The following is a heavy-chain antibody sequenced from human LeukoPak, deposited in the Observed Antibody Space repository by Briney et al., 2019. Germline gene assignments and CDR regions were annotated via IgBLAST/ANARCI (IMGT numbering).Heavy chain of an antibody. J-gene: IGHJ4*02. D-gene: IGHD1-26*01. V-gene: IGHV3-30*18. CDR3: AKDRQWELTLDY. Sequence: GGSLRLSCAASGFTFSSYGMHWVRQAPGKGLEWVAVISYDGSNKYYADSAKGRFTISRDNSKNTLYLQMNSLRAEDTAVYYCAKDRQWELTLDYWGQGTLVTVSS. CDR1: GFTFSSYG. CDR2: ISYDGSNK.